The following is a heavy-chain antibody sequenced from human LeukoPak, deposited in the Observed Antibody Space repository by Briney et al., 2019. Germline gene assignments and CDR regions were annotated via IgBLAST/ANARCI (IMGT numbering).Heavy chain of an antibody. J-gene: IGHJ4*02. CDR3: ARGPETEGGGLDY. Sequence: SETLSLTCAVSGGSISSGGYSWSWIRQPPGKGLEWIGYIYHSGSIYYNPSLKSRVTLSVDRSKNQFSLKLRSVTAADTAVYYCARGPETEGGGLDYWGQGTLVTVSS. D-gene: IGHD3-16*01. CDR2: IYHSGSI. V-gene: IGHV4-30-2*01. CDR1: GGSISSGGYS.